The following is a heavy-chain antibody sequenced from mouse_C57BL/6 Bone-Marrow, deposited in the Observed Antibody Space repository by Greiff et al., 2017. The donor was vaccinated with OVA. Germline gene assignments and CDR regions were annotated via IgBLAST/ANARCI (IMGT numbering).Heavy chain of an antibody. CDR1: GYTFPSYW. Sequence: EVQLQQSGPVLARPGASVKMSCKSSGYTFPSYWMHWVKQRPGKGLDWIGAIYPGNSGTSYNQKFKGKAKLTAVTAASTAYMELSSLTNEDSAVYYCTRVIPYYYAMDYWGQGTSVTVSS. CDR2: IYPGNSGT. D-gene: IGHD2-4*01. CDR3: TRVIPYYYAMDY. V-gene: IGHV1-5*01. J-gene: IGHJ4*01.